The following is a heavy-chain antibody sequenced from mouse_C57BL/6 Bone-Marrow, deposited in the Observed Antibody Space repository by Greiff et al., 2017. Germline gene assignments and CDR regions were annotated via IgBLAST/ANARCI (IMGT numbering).Heavy chain of an antibody. CDR2: ISSGGSYT. CDR1: GFTFSSYG. CDR3: ARHEIYDGSSYAPWFAY. D-gene: IGHD1-1*01. V-gene: IGHV5-6*01. J-gene: IGHJ3*01. Sequence: EVMLVESGGDLVKPGGSLKLSCAASGFTFSSYGMSWVRQTPDKRLEWVATISSGGSYTYYPDSVKGRFTISRDNAKNTLYLQMSSLKSEDTAMYYCARHEIYDGSSYAPWFAYWGQGTLVTVSA.